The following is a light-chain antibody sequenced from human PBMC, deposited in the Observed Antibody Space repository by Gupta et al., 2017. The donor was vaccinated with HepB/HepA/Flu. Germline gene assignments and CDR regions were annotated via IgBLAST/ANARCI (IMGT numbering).Light chain of an antibody. Sequence: QSVLPQPPSASGSPGRRVTISCSGSSSNLGGNTVNWYQQRPGTAPKLLIYSNNQRPSGVPDRFSGSKSGTSASLAISGLQSEDEADYYCAAWDDSLNGQVFGTGTKVTVL. V-gene: IGLV1-44*01. CDR1: SSNLGGNT. CDR2: SNN. J-gene: IGLJ1*01. CDR3: AAWDDSLNGQV.